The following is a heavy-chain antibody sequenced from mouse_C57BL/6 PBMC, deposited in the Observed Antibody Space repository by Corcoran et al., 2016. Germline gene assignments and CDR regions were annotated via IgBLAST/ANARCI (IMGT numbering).Heavy chain of an antibody. V-gene: IGHV3-6*01. CDR3: ARGDYDEAWFAY. CDR2: ISYDGSN. CDR1: GYSITSGYY. D-gene: IGHD2-4*01. Sequence: DVQLQESGPGLVKPSQSLSLTCSVTGYSITSGYYWNWIRQFPGNKLEWMGYISYDGSNNYNPSLKNRISITRDTSKNQFFLKLNSVTTEDTATYDCARGDYDEAWFAYRGHGTLVTVSA. J-gene: IGHJ3*01.